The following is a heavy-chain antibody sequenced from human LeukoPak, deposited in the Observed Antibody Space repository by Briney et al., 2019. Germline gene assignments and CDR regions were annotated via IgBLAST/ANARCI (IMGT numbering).Heavy chain of an antibody. CDR3: ARVLNGIDYGDYGGYFDY. CDR2: ISAYNGNT. V-gene: IGHV1-18*01. J-gene: IGHJ4*02. CDR1: GYTFTSYG. Sequence: ASVKVSCKASGYTFTSYGISWVRQAPGQGLEWMGWISAYNGNTNYAQKLQGRVTMTTDTSTSTAYMELRSLRSDDTAVYYCARVLNGIDYGDYGGYFDYWGQGTLVTVSS. D-gene: IGHD4-17*01.